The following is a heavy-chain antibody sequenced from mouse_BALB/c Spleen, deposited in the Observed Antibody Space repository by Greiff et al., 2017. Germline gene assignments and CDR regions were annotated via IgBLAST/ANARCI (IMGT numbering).Heavy chain of an antibody. V-gene: IGHV3-2*02. CDR1: GYSITSDYA. CDR2: ISYSGST. J-gene: IGHJ3*01. Sequence: EVHLVESGPGLVKPSQSLSLTCTVTGYSITSDYAWNWIRQFPGNKLEWMGYISYSGSTSYNPSLKSRISITRDTSKNQFFLQLNSVTTEDTATYYCARRHYDYDWFAYWGQGTLVTVSA. D-gene: IGHD2-4*01. CDR3: ARRHYDYDWFAY.